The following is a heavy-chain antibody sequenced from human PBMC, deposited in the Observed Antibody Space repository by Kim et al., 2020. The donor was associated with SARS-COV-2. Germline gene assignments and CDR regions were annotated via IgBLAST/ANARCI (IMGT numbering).Heavy chain of an antibody. V-gene: IGHV1-69*01. D-gene: IGHD3-10*01. CDR3: ARDSSYGAFDI. Sequence: ANYAQKFQGRVTITADESTSTAYMELSSLRSEDTAVYYCARDSSYGAFDIWGQGTMVTVSS. J-gene: IGHJ3*02. CDR2: A.